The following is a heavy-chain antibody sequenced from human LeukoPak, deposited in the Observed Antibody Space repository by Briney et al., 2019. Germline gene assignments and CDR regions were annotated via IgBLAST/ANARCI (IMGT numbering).Heavy chain of an antibody. Sequence: PSETLSLTCTVSGGSISSYYWSWIRQPPGKGLEWIGEINHSGSTNYNPSLKSRVTISVDTSKNQFSLKLSSVTAADTAVYYCARGVRVTMVRGVPPYFDYWGQGTLVTVSS. CDR2: INHSGST. CDR1: GGSISSYY. V-gene: IGHV4-34*01. D-gene: IGHD3-10*01. J-gene: IGHJ4*02. CDR3: ARGVRVTMVRGVPPYFDY.